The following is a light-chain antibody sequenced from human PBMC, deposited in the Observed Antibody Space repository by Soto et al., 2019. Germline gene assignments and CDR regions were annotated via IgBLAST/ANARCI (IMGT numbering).Light chain of an antibody. CDR3: CSYAGSSTLV. Sequence: QSALTQPPSVSGAPGQSITISCTSSVIGTYNLFSWYQHHPGTAHKLMLYDDNKHPSGVSDRFSGSNSGNTSSLTIAGLQAEDEADYHCCSYAGSSTLVFGGGTKLTVL. J-gene: IGLJ2*01. CDR1: SSVIGTYNL. CDR2: DDN. V-gene: IGLV2-23*01.